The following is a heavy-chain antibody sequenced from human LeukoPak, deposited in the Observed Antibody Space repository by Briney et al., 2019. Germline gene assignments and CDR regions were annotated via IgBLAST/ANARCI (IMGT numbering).Heavy chain of an antibody. CDR2: MNPNSGNT. D-gene: IGHD6-13*01. Sequence: ASVKVSCKASGYTFTSYDINWVRQATGQGLEWMGWMNPNSGNTGYAQKFQGRVTMTRNTSISTAYMDLSSLRSEDTAVYYCARYTGSSWYGDFQHWGQGTQVTVSS. CDR1: GYTFTSYD. J-gene: IGHJ1*01. V-gene: IGHV1-8*01. CDR3: ARYTGSSWYGDFQH.